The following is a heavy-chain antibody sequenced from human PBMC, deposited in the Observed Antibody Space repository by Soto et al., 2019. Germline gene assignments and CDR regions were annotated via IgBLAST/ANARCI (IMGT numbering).Heavy chain of an antibody. CDR1: AASISSSY. Sequence: PSETLSLTCTVSAASISSSYWSWIRQSPERGLEWIAYAYHTGATNYNPSLKGRVTISLDTSKGQLSLNLTSLTTADTAVYFCARGGNRYSNVASGVGGFDYWGQGSLVTVSS. D-gene: IGHD5-12*01. CDR3: ARGGNRYSNVASGVGGFDY. J-gene: IGHJ4*02. V-gene: IGHV4-59*01. CDR2: AYHTGAT.